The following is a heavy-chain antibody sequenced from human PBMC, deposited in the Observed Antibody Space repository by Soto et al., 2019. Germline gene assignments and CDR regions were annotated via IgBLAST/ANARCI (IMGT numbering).Heavy chain of an antibody. CDR3: ARDRGFWSAPLSGYYYYGMDV. CDR1: GYTFTSYG. CDR2: ISTYNGNT. J-gene: IGHJ6*02. D-gene: IGHD3-3*01. V-gene: IGHV1-18*01. Sequence: ASVKVSCKASGYTFTSYGISWVRQAPGQGLEWMGWISTYNGNTNYAQNLQGRVTMTTDTSTSTAYMELRSLRSDDTAVYYCARDRGFWSAPLSGYYYYGMDVWGQGTTVTVSS.